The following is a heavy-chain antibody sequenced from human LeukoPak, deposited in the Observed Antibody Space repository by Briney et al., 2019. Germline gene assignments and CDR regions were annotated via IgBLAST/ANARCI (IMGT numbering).Heavy chain of an antibody. Sequence: SETLSLTCVVSGASVSTTSCLWGWVRQAPGKGLEWIGSISYTGSSYYNPSLNSRVTMSLDPAKNHSSLRMPSLTHADTAVYYCVRDLGVGGSWPLDFWGPGNVVIVSS. J-gene: IGHJ4*02. CDR3: VRDLGVGGSWPLDF. CDR2: ISYTGSS. D-gene: IGHD2-15*01. V-gene: IGHV4-39*07. CDR1: GASVSTTSCL.